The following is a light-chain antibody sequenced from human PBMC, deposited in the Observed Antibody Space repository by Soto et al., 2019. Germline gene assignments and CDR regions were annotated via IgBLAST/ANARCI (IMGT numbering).Light chain of an antibody. CDR3: SSYTSSITHVV. V-gene: IGLV2-14*01. CDR1: SSDVGGYNY. CDR2: EVS. J-gene: IGLJ2*01. Sequence: QSALTQPASVSGSPGQSITISCTGTSSDVGGYNYVSWYQQHPGKAPKLMIYEVSYRPSGVSTRFSGSKSGNTASLIISGLQAEDEADFYCSSYTSSITHVVFGGGTKVTVL.